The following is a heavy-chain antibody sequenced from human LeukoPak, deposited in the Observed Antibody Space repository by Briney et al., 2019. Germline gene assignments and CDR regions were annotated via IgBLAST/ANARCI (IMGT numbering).Heavy chain of an antibody. CDR3: ARLSYSYGVYYFDY. V-gene: IGHV1-2*02. D-gene: IGHD5-18*01. J-gene: IGHJ4*02. CDR2: INPNSGGT. CDR1: GYTFTGYY. Sequence: GAPVKVSCKASGYTFTGYYMHWVRQAPGQGLEWMGWINPNSGGTNYAQKFQGRVTMTRDTSISTAYMELSRLRSDDTAVYYCARLSYSYGVYYFDYWGQGTLVTVSS.